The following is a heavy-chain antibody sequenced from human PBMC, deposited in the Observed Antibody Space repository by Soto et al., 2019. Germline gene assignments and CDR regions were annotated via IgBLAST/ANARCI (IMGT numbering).Heavy chain of an antibody. V-gene: IGHV4-4*02. Sequence: QVQLQESGPGLVKPSGILSLTCAVSGGSITDKWWSWIRQTPGKGLEWIGEIYHSGSTNYNPSLTSRVTMSVDKSKNDFSLKLYSLTAADTAIYYCAREGDHAFSLGYWGQGTLVTVSS. CDR1: GGSITDKW. CDR3: AREGDHAFSLGY. J-gene: IGHJ4*02. D-gene: IGHD3-16*01. CDR2: IYHSGST.